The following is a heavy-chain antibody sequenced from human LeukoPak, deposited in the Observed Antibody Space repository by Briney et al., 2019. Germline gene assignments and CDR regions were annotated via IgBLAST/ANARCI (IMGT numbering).Heavy chain of an antibody. CDR2: IYGRGTNT. CDR1: GFSFSSYA. CDR3: AKRITEAVGIYFDS. J-gene: IGHJ4*02. V-gene: IGHV3-23*01. D-gene: IGHD2-15*01. Sequence: GGSLRLSCVGSGFSFSSYAMTWVRQAPGKGLEWVSTIYGRGTNTFYADSVKGRFTISRDDSKNTQFLQMNSLRPEDTAVYFCAKRITEAVGIYFDSWGQGALVTVFS.